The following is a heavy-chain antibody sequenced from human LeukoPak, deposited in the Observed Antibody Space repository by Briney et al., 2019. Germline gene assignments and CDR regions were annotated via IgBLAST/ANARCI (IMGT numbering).Heavy chain of an antibody. V-gene: IGHV1-18*01. CDR1: GGTFSSYA. D-gene: IGHD4-17*01. Sequence: GASVKVSCKASGGTFSSYAISWVRQAPGQGLEWMGWISGSSGNTRYAQKFQGRVTMTTDTSTSTAYMELEVESLRSDDTAVYYCVRESPTGFDYWGQGTLVTVSS. J-gene: IGHJ4*02. CDR3: VRESPTGFDY. CDR2: ISGSSGNT.